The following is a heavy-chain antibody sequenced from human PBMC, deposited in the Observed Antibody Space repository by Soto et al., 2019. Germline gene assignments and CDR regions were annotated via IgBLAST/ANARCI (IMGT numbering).Heavy chain of an antibody. CDR3: AKDLELGTAMVLYGMDV. D-gene: IGHD5-18*01. V-gene: IGHV3-30*18. Sequence: QVQLVESGGGVVQPGRSLRLSCAASGFTFSSYGMHWVRQAPGKGLEWVAVISYDGSNKYYADSVKGRFTISRDNSKNTLYLQMNSLRAEDTAVYYCAKDLELGTAMVLYGMDVWGQGTTVTVSS. CDR1: GFTFSSYG. J-gene: IGHJ6*02. CDR2: ISYDGSNK.